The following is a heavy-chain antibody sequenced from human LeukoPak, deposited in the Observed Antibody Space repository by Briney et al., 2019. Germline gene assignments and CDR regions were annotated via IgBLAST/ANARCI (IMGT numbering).Heavy chain of an antibody. V-gene: IGHV4-59*08. CDR1: AGSISSSY. CDR3: ARQGPLTTAVTTRTNPFDY. Sequence: SETLSLTCTVSAGSISSSYWSWIRQPPGKGLEWIGNIDYSGSTNYNPSLKSRVTISVDTSKNQFSLKLNSVTAADTAVYYCARQGPLTTAVTTRTNPFDYWGQGTLVTVSS. J-gene: IGHJ4*02. D-gene: IGHD4-11*01. CDR2: IDYSGST.